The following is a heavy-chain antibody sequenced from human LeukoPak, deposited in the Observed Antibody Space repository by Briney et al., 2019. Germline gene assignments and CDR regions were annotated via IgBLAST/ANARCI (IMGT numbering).Heavy chain of an antibody. D-gene: IGHD3-10*01. CDR2: ISTSSSYI. CDR1: GFTLSTYN. J-gene: IGHJ4*02. V-gene: IGHV3-21*04. Sequence: GGSLRLSCAASGFTLSTYNMKWVRQAPRKGLEWVSSISTSSSYIYYADSVKGRLTISRDNAKNSLYLQMNSLRAEDMALYYCAKDWSKYGSGSYIDYWGQGTLVTVSS. CDR3: AKDWSKYGSGSYIDY.